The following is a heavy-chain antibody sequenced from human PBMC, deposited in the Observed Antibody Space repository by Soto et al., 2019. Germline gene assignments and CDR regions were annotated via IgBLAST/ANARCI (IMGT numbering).Heavy chain of an antibody. CDR3: ARGEQWLNPFDY. CDR2: IYYSGST. J-gene: IGHJ4*02. V-gene: IGHV4-59*01. Sequence: SETLSLTCTVSGGSISSYYWSWIRQPPGKGLEWIGYIYYSGSTNYNPSLKSRVTISVDTSKNQFSLKLSSVTAADTAVYYCARGEQWLNPFDYWGQGTLVTVSS. CDR1: GGSISSYY. D-gene: IGHD6-19*01.